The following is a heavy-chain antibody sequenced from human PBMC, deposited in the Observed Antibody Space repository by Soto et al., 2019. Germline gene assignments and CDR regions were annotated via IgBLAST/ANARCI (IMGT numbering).Heavy chain of an antibody. V-gene: IGHV1-69*02. J-gene: IGHJ5*02. CDR1: GGTFSSYT. Sequence: ASVKVSCKASGGTFSSYTISWVRQAPGQGLEWMGRIIPILGIANYAQKFQGRVTITADKSTSTAYMELSSLRSEDTAVYYCAASSRKGWFDPWGQGTLVTVSS. CDR3: AASSRKGWFDP. CDR2: IIPILGIA. D-gene: IGHD2-15*01.